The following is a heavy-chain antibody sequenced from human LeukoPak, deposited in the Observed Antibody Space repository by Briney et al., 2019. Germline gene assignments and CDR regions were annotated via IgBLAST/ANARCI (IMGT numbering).Heavy chain of an antibody. CDR1: GGSISSGSYY. CDR3: ARAQQLTYFDY. CDR2: IYTSGST. Sequence: PSETLSLTCTVSGGSISSGSYYWSWIRQPAGKGLEWIGRIYTSGSTNYNPSLKSRVTISVDTSKNQFSLKLSSVTAADTAVYYCARAQQLTYFDYWGQGTLVTDSS. J-gene: IGHJ4*02. V-gene: IGHV4-61*02. D-gene: IGHD6-13*01.